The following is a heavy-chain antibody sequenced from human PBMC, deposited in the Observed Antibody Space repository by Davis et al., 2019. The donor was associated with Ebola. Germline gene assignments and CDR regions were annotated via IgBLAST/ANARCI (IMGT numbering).Heavy chain of an antibody. J-gene: IGHJ4*02. V-gene: IGHV4-34*01. CDR3: ASSGDPSKTFDY. CDR1: GGSFSGYY. CDR2: INHSGST. D-gene: IGHD7-27*01. Sequence: PGGSLRLSCAVYGGSFSGYYWSWIRQPPGKGLEWIGEINHSGSTNYNPSLKSRVTISVDTSKNQFSLKLSSVTAADTAVYYCASSGDPSKTFDYWGQGTLVTVSS.